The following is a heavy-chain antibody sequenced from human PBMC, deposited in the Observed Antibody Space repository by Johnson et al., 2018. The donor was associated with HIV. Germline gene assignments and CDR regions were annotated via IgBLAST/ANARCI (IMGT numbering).Heavy chain of an antibody. V-gene: IGHV3-13*01. J-gene: IGHJ3*02. CDR1: GFTFSSYD. Sequence: VQLVESGGGLVQPGGSLRLSCAASGFTFSSYDMHWVRQATGKGLEWVPAIGTAGDTYYPGSVKGRFTISRENAKNSLYLQMNSLRAEDTAVFYCTYSSAWSPGAFDIWGQGTMVTVSS. CDR3: TYSSAWSPGAFDI. D-gene: IGHD6-19*01. CDR2: IGTAGDT.